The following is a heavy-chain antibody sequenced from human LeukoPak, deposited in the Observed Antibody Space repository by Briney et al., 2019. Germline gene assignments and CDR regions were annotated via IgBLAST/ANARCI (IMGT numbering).Heavy chain of an antibody. CDR2: IYSGGST. CDR3: ARGPFTSISKYFDY. D-gene: IGHD2-2*01. CDR1: GFTVSSNY. Sequence: GGSLRLSCAASGFTVSSNYMSWVRQAPGKGLEWVSVIYSGGSTYYADSMKGRFTISRGNAKNSLYLQMNSLRAEDTAVYYCARGPFTSISKYFDYWGQGTLVTVSS. J-gene: IGHJ4*02. V-gene: IGHV3-53*01.